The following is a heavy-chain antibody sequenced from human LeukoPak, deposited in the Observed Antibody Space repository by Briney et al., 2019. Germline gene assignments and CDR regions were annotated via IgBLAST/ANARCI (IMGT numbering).Heavy chain of an antibody. D-gene: IGHD3-22*01. J-gene: IGHJ4*02. CDR2: IYTRGST. CDR1: GGSISSGSYY. V-gene: IGHV4-61*02. Sequence: SETLSLTCTVSGGSISSGSYYWSWIRQPAGKGLEWIGRIYTRGSTNYNPSLKSRVSISVDTSKNQFSLKLSSVTAADTAVYYCARDSTYYDSSGYQVPFDYWGQGTLATVSS. CDR3: ARDSTYYDSSGYQVPFDY.